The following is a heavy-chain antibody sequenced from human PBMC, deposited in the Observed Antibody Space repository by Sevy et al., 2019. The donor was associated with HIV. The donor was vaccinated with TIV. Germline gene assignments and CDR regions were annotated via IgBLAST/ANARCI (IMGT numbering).Heavy chain of an antibody. V-gene: IGHV3-33*01. J-gene: IGHJ4*02. CDR1: GFIFSTYG. CDR2: IWYDRSYK. CDR3: ARDKLPPVMITMVRGALSYYFDY. D-gene: IGHD3-10*01. Sequence: GGSLRLSCTASGFIFSTYGIHRVRQAPGKGLEWVAVIWYDRSYKYYADSVKGRFTISRDNSKNTVYLQMNSLRAEDTAVYYCARDKLPPVMITMVRGALSYYFDYWGQGTLVTVSS.